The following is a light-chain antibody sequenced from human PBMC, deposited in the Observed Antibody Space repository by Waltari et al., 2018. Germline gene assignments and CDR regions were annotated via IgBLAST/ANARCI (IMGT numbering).Light chain of an antibody. CDR2: GKD. J-gene: IGLJ2*01. Sequence: SSELTQDPAVSVALGQTVRITCQGDSLSSQDASRYQQKPGQAPILVIYGKDNRPPGIPDRFSGSTSGNTASLTITGSQAEDEADYYCHSRVVSNVRGAFGGGTKLTVL. V-gene: IGLV3-19*01. CDR1: SLSSQD. CDR3: HSRVVSNVRGA.